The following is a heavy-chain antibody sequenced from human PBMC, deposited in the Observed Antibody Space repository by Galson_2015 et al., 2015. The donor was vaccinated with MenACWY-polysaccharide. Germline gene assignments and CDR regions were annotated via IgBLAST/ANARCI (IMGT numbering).Heavy chain of an antibody. Sequence: SVKVSCKASGYTFTSYGISWVRQAPGQGLEWMGWMSPNTAKTGYAQKFQGRVTMTRNTSISTAYMELSSLTSEDTAVYYCARGRRDTAVAATAAVFLDYWGQGILVPVSS. J-gene: IGHJ4*02. CDR2: MSPNTAKT. V-gene: IGHV1-8*01. CDR3: ARGRRDTAVAATAAVFLDY. CDR1: GYTFTSYG. D-gene: IGHD6-19*01.